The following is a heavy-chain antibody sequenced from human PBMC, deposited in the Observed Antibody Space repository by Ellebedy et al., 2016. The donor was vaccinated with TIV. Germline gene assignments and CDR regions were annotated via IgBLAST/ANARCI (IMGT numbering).Heavy chain of an antibody. CDR3: AREKWELHFMHYYHGMDV. V-gene: IGHV1-3*01. D-gene: IGHD1-26*01. CDR1: GYTFTSYA. Sequence: AASVKVSCKASGYTFTSYAMHWVRQAPGQRLEWMGWLNAGNGYTKYSQKFQGRVTITRDTSASTVYMELNSLRSEDTAVYYCAREKWELHFMHYYHGMDVWGQGTTVTVSS. J-gene: IGHJ6*02. CDR2: LNAGNGYT.